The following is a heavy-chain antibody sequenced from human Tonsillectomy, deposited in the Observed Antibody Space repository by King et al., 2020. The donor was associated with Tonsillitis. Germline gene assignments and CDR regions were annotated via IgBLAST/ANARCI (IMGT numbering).Heavy chain of an antibody. J-gene: IGHJ3*02. Sequence: QLVQSGAEVKQPEASVKISCKASGYTFTGYYIHWVRQAPGQGLEWMGWINSNSGGTNYAQKFQGRVTMTRGTSISTAYMELSRLRSDDTAVYYCAREVIGPPAAGVGDAFDNWG. CDR1: GYTFTGYY. D-gene: IGHD2-8*01. CDR2: INSNSGGT. V-gene: IGHV1-2*02. CDR3: AREVIGPPAAGVGDAFDN.